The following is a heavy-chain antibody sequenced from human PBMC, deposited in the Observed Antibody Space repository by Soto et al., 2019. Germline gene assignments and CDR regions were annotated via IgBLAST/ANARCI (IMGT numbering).Heavy chain of an antibody. CDR2: IYYSGST. V-gene: IGHV4-31*03. CDR1: GGSISSGGYY. J-gene: IGHJ4*02. D-gene: IGHD4-17*01. Sequence: SETLSLTCTVSGGSISSGGYYWSWIRQHPGKGLEWIGYIYYSGSTCYNPSLKSRVTISVDTSKNQFSLKLSSVTAADTAVYYCARTYGDYVDYWGQGNLVTVSS. CDR3: ARTYGDYVDY.